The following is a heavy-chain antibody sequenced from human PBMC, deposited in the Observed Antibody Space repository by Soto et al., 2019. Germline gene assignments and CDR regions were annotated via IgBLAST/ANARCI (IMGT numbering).Heavy chain of an antibody. CDR1: GGSFSGYY. J-gene: IGHJ6*03. Sequence: SETLSLTCAVYGGSFSGYYWSWIRQPPGKGLEWIGEINHSGSTNYNPSLKSRVTISVATSKNKFSLKLSSVTAADTAVYYCARGLSLYSSGKKDYYMDVWGKGTTVTVSS. CDR2: INHSGST. CDR3: ARGLSLYSSGKKDYYMDV. D-gene: IGHD6-19*01. V-gene: IGHV4-34*01.